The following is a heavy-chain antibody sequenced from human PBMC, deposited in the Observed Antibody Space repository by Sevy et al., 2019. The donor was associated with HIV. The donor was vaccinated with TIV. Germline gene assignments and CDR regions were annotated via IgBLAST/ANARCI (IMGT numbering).Heavy chain of an antibody. V-gene: IGHV1-58*01. CDR1: GFTFTSSA. Sequence: ASVKVSCKASGFTFTSSAVQWVRQARGQRLEWIGWIVVGSGNTNYAQKFQERVTITRDMSTSTAYIELSILRSEDTAVYYCAADERELLKSDYYYYYYMDVWGKGTTVTVSS. D-gene: IGHD1-26*01. J-gene: IGHJ6*03. CDR2: IVVGSGNT. CDR3: AADERELLKSDYYYYYYMDV.